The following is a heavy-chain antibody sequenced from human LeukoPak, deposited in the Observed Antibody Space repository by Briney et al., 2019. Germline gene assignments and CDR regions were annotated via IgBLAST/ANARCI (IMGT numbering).Heavy chain of an antibody. V-gene: IGHV4-61*02. Sequence: PSQTLSLTCTVSGGSISSGEYYWSWIRQPAGKGLEWIGRIYTSGSTNYNPSLKSRVTMSVDTSKNQFSLKLSSVTAADTAVYYCARDTVYCSSTSCYGWFDPWGQGTLVTVSS. D-gene: IGHD2-2*01. CDR1: GGSISSGEYY. CDR3: ARDTVYCSSTSCYGWFDP. J-gene: IGHJ5*02. CDR2: IYTSGST.